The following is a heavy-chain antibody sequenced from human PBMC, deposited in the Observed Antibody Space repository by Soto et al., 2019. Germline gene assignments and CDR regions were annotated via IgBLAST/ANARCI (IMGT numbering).Heavy chain of an antibody. J-gene: IGHJ4*02. V-gene: IGHV4-4*07. CDR3: AREGSYSAYNFAHGIQLWSFDF. CDR1: GGSINTFY. Sequence: PSETLSLTCTVSGGSINTFYWSWVRQPAGKGLEWIGRIFSSGSTSFNPSLESRVAMSVDTSKNHFSLNLSSVTAADMAVYYCAREGSYSAYNFAHGIQLWSFDFWGQGALGHRLL. CDR2: IFSSGST. D-gene: IGHD5-12*01.